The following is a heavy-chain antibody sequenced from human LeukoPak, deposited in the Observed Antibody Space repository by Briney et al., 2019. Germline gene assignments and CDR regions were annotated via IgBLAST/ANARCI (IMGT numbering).Heavy chain of an antibody. D-gene: IGHD5-12*01. J-gene: IGHJ4*02. CDR3: ARRQYSGYDFDF. CDR2: IYPRDSDT. Sequence: PGESLKISCKASGYIFTNYWIGWVRQMPGKGLEWMGIIYPRDSDTRYRPSFQGQVTVSADKSISTAYLQWNTLEASDTAMYYCARRQYSGYDFDFWGQGTLVTVSS. V-gene: IGHV5-51*01. CDR1: GYIFTNYW.